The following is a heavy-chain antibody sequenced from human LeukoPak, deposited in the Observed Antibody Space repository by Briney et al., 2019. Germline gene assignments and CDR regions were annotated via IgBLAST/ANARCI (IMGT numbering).Heavy chain of an antibody. CDR3: ARGYCSGGSCYFFDY. V-gene: IGHV4-34*01. D-gene: IGHD2-15*01. CDR2: INHSGST. CDR1: GGSISDYY. J-gene: IGHJ4*02. Sequence: PSETLSLTCTVSGGSISDYYWSWIRQPPGKGLEWIGEINHSGSTNYNPSLKSRVTISVDTSKNQFSLKLSSVTAADTAVYYCARGYCSGGSCYFFDYWGQGTLVTVSS.